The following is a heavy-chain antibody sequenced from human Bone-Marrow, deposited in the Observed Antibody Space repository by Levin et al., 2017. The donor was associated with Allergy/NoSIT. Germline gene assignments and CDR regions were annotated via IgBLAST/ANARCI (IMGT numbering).Heavy chain of an antibody. D-gene: IGHD3-9*01. V-gene: IGHV1-8*01. Sequence: ASVKVSCKASGYTFTSYDINWVRQATGQGLEWMGWMNPNSGNTGYAQKFQGRVTMTRNTSISTAYMELSSLGSGDTAVYYCARGPRRYFDWLLSQKGGWFDPWGQGTLVTVSS. CDR1: GYTFTSYD. CDR3: ARGPRRYFDWLLSQKGGWFDP. J-gene: IGHJ5*02. CDR2: MNPNSGNT.